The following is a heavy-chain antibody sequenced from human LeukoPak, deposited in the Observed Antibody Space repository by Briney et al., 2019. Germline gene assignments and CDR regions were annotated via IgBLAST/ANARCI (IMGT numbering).Heavy chain of an antibody. V-gene: IGHV5-51*01. CDR1: GYTFTSYW. D-gene: IGHD5-24*01. CDR2: IYPGDSDT. Sequence: GESLKISCKGSGYTFTSYWIGWVRQMPGKGLEWMGIIYPGDSDTRYSPSFQGQVTISADKSISTAYLQWSSLKASDTAMYYCARQNLGWLQFRYFDYWGQGTLVTVSS. CDR3: ARQNLGWLQFRYFDY. J-gene: IGHJ4*02.